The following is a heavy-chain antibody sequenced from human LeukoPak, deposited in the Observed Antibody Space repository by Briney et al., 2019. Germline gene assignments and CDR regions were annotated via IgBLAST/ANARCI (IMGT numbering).Heavy chain of an antibody. CDR3: ARDLQVGATNWFDP. D-gene: IGHD1-26*01. J-gene: IGHJ5*02. CDR1: GGTFSSYA. CDR2: IIPIFGTA. V-gene: IGHV1-69*05. Sequence: SVKLSCKASGGTFSSYAISWVRQAPGQGLEWMGGIIPIFGTADYAQKFQGRVTITTDESTSTAYMELSSLRSEDTAVYYCARDLQVGATNWFDPWGQGTLVTVSS.